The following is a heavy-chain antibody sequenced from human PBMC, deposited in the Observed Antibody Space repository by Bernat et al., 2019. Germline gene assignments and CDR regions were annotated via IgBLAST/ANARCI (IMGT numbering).Heavy chain of an antibody. CDR2: ISSSSSYI. D-gene: IGHD4-17*01. CDR1: GFTFSSYS. J-gene: IGHJ4*02. V-gene: IGHV3-21*01. CDR3: ASNPTTISLTDY. Sequence: EVQLVESGGGLVKPGGSLRLSCAASGFTFSSYSMNWVRQAPGKGLEWVSSISSSSSYIYYADSVKGGFTISRDNGKNSLYLQMNSLRAEDTAVYYCASNPTTISLTDYWGQGTLVTVSS.